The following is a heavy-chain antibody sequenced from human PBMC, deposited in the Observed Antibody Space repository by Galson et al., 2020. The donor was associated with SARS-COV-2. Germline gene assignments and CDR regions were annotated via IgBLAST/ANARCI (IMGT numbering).Heavy chain of an antibody. Sequence: GGSLRLSCAASGFSFSTYYMSWIRQTPERGLEWVSYISSRSATIDYADSVKGRFTISRDNAKNSLYLQMNSLRDEDTAVYYCASTPRSYYFDYWGRGALVTVSS. CDR1: GFSFSTYY. CDR3: ASTPRSYYFDY. J-gene: IGHJ4*02. CDR2: ISSRSATI. V-gene: IGHV3-48*02.